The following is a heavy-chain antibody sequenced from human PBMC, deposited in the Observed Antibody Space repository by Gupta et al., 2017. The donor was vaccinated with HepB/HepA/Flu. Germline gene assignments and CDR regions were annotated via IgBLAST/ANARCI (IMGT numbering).Heavy chain of an antibody. V-gene: IGHV4-4*02. D-gene: IGHD2-15*01. CDR1: GGSISSSNW. Sequence: QVQLQESGPGLVKPSGTLSLTCAVSGGSISSSNWWSWVRQPPGEGLEWIGEIYHSGSTNYNPSLKSRVTISVDKSKNQFSLKLSSVTAADTAVYYCARGLGYCSGGSCYGGFDYWGQGTLVTVSS. CDR3: ARGLGYCSGGSCYGGFDY. CDR2: IYHSGST. J-gene: IGHJ4*02.